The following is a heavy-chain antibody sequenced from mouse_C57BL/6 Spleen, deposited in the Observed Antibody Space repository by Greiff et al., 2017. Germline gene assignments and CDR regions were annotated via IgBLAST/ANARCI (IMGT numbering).Heavy chain of an antibody. Sequence: VQLQQPGAELVRPGSSVKLSCKASGYTFTSYWMDWVKQRPGQGLEWIGNIYPSDSETHYTQKFKDKATLTVDKSSSTAYMQLSSLTSADSAVYYCARDGNSPYYYAMDYWGQGTSVTVSS. D-gene: IGHD2-1*01. CDR3: ARDGNSPYYYAMDY. CDR2: IYPSDSET. V-gene: IGHV1-61*01. J-gene: IGHJ4*01. CDR1: GYTFTSYW.